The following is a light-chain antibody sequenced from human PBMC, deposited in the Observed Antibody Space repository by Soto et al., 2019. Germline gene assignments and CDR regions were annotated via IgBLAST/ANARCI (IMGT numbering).Light chain of an antibody. J-gene: IGKJ1*01. V-gene: IGKV3-15*01. CDR1: QSVSSN. CDR2: GAS. CDR3: QQYNNWPRT. Sequence: EIVMTQSPATLSVYPGERPTLSCRASQSVSSNLAWYQQKPGQAPRLLIYGASTRATGIPARFSGSGSGTEFTLTISSLQSEDFAVYYCQQYNNWPRTFGQGTKVEIK.